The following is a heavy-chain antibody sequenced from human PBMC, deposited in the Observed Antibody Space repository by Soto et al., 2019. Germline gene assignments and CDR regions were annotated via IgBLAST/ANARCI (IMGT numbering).Heavy chain of an antibody. J-gene: IGHJ4*02. Sequence: GGSLRLSCAASGFTFSSYGMHWVRQAPGKGLEWVAVISYDGSNKYYADSVKGRFTISRDNSKNTLYLQMNSLRAEDTAVYYCAKEGDYDFWSGYYPTFDYWGQGTLVTVSS. D-gene: IGHD3-3*01. CDR1: GFTFSSYG. CDR3: AKEGDYDFWSGYYPTFDY. CDR2: ISYDGSNK. V-gene: IGHV3-30*18.